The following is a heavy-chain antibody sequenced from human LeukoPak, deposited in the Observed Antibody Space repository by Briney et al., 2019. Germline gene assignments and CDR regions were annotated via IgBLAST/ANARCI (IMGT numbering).Heavy chain of an antibody. CDR3: ARDGGTYYYDSSGYYPGY. CDR1: GYTFTSYY. D-gene: IGHD3-22*01. V-gene: IGHV1-46*01. J-gene: IGHJ4*02. Sequence: EASVTVSFKASGYTFTSYYMHWVRQAPGQGLEWMGIINPSGGSTSYAQKFQGRVTMTRDMSTSTVYMELSSLRSEDTAVYYCARDGGTYYYDSSGYYPGYWGQGTLVTVSS. CDR2: INPSGGST.